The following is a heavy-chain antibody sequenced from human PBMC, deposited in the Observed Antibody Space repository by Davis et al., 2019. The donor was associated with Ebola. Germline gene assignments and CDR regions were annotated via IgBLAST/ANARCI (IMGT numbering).Heavy chain of an antibody. CDR1: GFTVSSNY. CDR3: AKEFSWIQLWSGYFDY. V-gene: IGHV3-53*01. D-gene: IGHD5-18*01. J-gene: IGHJ4*02. CDR2: IYSGGST. Sequence: GESLKISCAASGFTVSSNYMSWVRQAPGKGLEWVSVIYSGGSTYYADSVKGRFTISRDNSKNTLYLQMNSLRAEDTAVYYCAKEFSWIQLWSGYFDYWGQGTLVTVSS.